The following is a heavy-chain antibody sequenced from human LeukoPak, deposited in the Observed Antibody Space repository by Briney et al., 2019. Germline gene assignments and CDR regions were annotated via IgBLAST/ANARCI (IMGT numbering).Heavy chain of an antibody. CDR1: GFTFSNYE. CDR3: ARVGRSTVGGY. D-gene: IGHD4-23*01. CDR2: ISRSGSSI. Sequence: PGGSLRLSCAASGFTFSNYEMSAVRQGPGKGLEWVSYISRSGSSIYYADSVKGRFTISRDNAKNSLYLQMNTLSAEDTAVYYCARVGRSTVGGYWGQGTLVTVSS. J-gene: IGHJ4*02. V-gene: IGHV3-48*03.